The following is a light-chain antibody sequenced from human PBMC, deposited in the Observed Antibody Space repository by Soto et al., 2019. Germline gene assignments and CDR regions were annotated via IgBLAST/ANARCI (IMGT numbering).Light chain of an antibody. Sequence: DIQMTQSPSSLSASVGDRFTITCRASQSISSYLNWYQQKPGKAPKLLIYAAPSLQSGVPSRFSGSGSGTDFTLTINSLQPEDFATYYCQQSYSTPLTFGGGTKVDIK. J-gene: IGKJ4*01. CDR3: QQSYSTPLT. V-gene: IGKV1-39*01. CDR1: QSISSY. CDR2: AAP.